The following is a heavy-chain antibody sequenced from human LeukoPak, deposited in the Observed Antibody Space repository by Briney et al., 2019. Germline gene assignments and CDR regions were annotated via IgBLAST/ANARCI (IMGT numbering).Heavy chain of an antibody. J-gene: IGHJ4*02. D-gene: IGHD3-3*01. V-gene: IGHV2-5*01. Sequence: SGPTLVNPTQTLTLTCTFSGFSLSTSGVGVGWIRQPPGKALEWLALIYCNDDKRYSPSLKSRLTITKDTSKNQVVLTTTNMDPVDTATYYCAHSPLTYYDFWSGYLSAYYFDYWGQGTLVTVSS. CDR3: AHSPLTYYDFWSGYLSAYYFDY. CDR2: IYCNDDK. CDR1: GFSLSTSGVG.